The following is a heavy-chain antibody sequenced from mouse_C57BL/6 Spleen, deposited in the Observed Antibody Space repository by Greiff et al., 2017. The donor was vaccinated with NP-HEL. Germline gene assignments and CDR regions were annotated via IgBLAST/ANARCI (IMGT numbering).Heavy chain of an antibody. CDR1: GYAFTNYL. J-gene: IGHJ2*01. V-gene: IGHV1-54*01. CDR2: INPGSGGT. Sequence: QVQLQQPGAELVRPGTSVKVSCKASGYAFTNYLIEWVKQRPGQGLEWIGVINPGSGGTNYNEKFKGKATLTADNSSSTAYMQLSSLTSEDSAVYFCARWGDYDWALDYWGQGTTLTVSS. D-gene: IGHD2-4*01. CDR3: ARWGDYDWALDY.